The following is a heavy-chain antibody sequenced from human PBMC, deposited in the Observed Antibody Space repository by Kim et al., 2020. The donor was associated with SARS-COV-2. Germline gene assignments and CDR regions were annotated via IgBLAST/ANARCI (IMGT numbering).Heavy chain of an antibody. V-gene: IGHV3-53*01. D-gene: IGHD2-15*01. J-gene: IGHJ4*02. CDR3: ARDTSGYCSGGSCYAE. CDR1: GFTVSSNY. Sequence: GGSLRLSCAASGFTVSSNYMSWVRQAPGKGLEWVSVIYSGGSTYYADSVKGRFTISRDNSKNTLYLQMNSLRAEDTAVYYCARDTSGYCSGGSCYAEWGQGTLVTVSS. CDR2: IYSGGST.